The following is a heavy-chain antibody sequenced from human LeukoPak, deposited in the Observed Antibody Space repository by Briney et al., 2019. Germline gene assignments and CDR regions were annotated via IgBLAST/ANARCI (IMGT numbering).Heavy chain of an antibody. V-gene: IGHV1-18*01. D-gene: IGHD3-22*01. CDR3: ARDPQGSGDYDSSFFDC. CDR1: GYTFTSYG. Sequence: ASVKVSCKASGYTFTSYGISWVRQAPGQGLEWMGWISTYNGNTNYALKVQGRVTMTTDTSTSTAYMELRSLRSDDTAVYYCARDPQGSGDYDSSFFDCWGQGTLVTVSS. CDR2: ISTYNGNT. J-gene: IGHJ4*02.